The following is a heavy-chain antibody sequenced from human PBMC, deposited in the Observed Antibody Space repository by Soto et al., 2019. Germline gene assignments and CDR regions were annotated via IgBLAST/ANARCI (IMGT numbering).Heavy chain of an antibody. CDR3: ARQLVVVPAAIRDHSGYYFAY. Sequence: SETLSLTCTVSGGSISSSSYYWGWIRQPPGKGLEWIGSIYYSGSTYYNPSLKSRVTISVDTSKNQFSLKLSSVTAADTAVYYCARQLVVVPAAIRDHSGYYFAYWGQGTLVPVSS. D-gene: IGHD2-2*02. V-gene: IGHV4-39*01. CDR2: IYYSGST. CDR1: GGSISSSSYY. J-gene: IGHJ4*02.